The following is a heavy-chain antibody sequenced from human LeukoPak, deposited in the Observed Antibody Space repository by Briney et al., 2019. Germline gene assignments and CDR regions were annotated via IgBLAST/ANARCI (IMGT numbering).Heavy chain of an antibody. Sequence: ASVKVSCKASGGTFSSYAISWVRQAPGQGLEWMGWISAYNGNTNYAQKLQGRVTMTTDTSTSTAYMELRSLRSDDTAVYYCARDRSDIVVVPAAMWGYYYYGMDVWGQGTTVTVSS. D-gene: IGHD2-2*01. V-gene: IGHV1-18*01. J-gene: IGHJ6*02. CDR3: ARDRSDIVVVPAAMWGYYYYGMDV. CDR2: ISAYNGNT. CDR1: GGTFSSYA.